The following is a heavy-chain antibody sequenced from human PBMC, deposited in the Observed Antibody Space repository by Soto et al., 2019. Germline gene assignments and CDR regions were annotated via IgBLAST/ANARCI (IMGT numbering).Heavy chain of an antibody. CDR2: IYYSGST. V-gene: IGHV4-31*03. D-gene: IGHD3-22*01. CDR1: GGSISSGGYY. CDR3: ASTQYYYDSSGWDAFDI. J-gene: IGHJ3*02. Sequence: SETLSLTCTVSGGSISSGGYYWSWIRQHPGKGLEWIGYIYYSGSTYYNPSLKSRVTISVDTSKNQFSLKLSSVTAADTAVYYCASTQYYYDSSGWDAFDIWGQGTMVTV.